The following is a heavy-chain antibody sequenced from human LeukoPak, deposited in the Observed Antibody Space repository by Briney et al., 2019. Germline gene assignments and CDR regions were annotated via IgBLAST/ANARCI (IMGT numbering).Heavy chain of an antibody. D-gene: IGHD3-10*01. J-gene: IGHJ4*02. Sequence: GGSLRLSCAASGFSFRSYSMNWVRQAPGKGLEWVSSISSTGSYIYYADSVKGRFTISRDNAKNSLYLQMNSLRAEDMAVYYCARDYYGSEGSEVWGQGTLVTVSS. CDR2: ISSTGSYI. V-gene: IGHV3-21*01. CDR3: ARDYYGSEGSEV. CDR1: GFSFRSYS.